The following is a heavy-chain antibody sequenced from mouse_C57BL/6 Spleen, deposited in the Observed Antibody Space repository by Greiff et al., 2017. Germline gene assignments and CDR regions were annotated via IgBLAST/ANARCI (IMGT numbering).Heavy chain of an antibody. J-gene: IGHJ2*01. Sequence: QVQLQQPGAELVKPGASVKLSCKASGYTFTSYWMHWVKQRPGQGLEWIGMIHPNSGSTNYNEKFKSKATLTVDKSSSAAYMKLSSLTSEDSAVYYCARRGGFITTVVEYWGQGTTLTVSS. CDR2: IHPNSGST. CDR3: ARRGGFITTVVEY. D-gene: IGHD1-1*01. V-gene: IGHV1-64*01. CDR1: GYTFTSYW.